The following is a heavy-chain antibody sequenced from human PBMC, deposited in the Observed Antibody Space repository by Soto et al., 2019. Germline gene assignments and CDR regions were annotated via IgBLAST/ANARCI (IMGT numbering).Heavy chain of an antibody. V-gene: IGHV3-13*01. CDR1: GFTFSSYD. Sequence: EVQLVDSGGGLVQPGGSLRLSCAASGFTFSSYDMHWVRQVTGKGLEWVSGFGTAGDSYYRDSVKGRFTISRENAKNSLYLHMNSLRAGDTAVYYCARGGYGHDNWFFDLWGRGTLVTVSS. CDR2: FGTAGDS. D-gene: IGHD4-17*01. J-gene: IGHJ2*01. CDR3: ARGGYGHDNWFFDL.